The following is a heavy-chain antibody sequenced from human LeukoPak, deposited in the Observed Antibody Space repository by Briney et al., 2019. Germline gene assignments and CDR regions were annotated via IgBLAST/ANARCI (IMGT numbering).Heavy chain of an antibody. Sequence: GGSLRLSCAASRIIVSSNYMTWVCQAPGKGLEWVSVIYSGGSTYYADSVKGRFTISRDNSKNTLYLQMNSLRAEDTAVYYCARDRGWSDPWGQGTLVTVSS. J-gene: IGHJ5*02. V-gene: IGHV3-66*01. CDR3: ARDRGWSDP. CDR2: IYSGGST. CDR1: RIIVSSNY.